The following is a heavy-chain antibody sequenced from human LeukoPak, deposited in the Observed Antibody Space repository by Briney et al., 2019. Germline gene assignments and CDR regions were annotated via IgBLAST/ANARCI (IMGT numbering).Heavy chain of an antibody. CDR1: GFTFSSYS. V-gene: IGHV3-21*01. J-gene: IGHJ4*02. CDR2: ISSSSSYI. Sequence: GGSLRLSCAASGFTFSSYSMNWVRQAPGKGLEWVSSISSSSSYIYYAYSVKGRFTISRDNAKNSLYLQMNSLRAEDTAVYYCARVLMPRDSSGYSYPGGFDYWGQGTLVAVSS. CDR3: ARVLMPRDSSGYSYPGGFDY. D-gene: IGHD3-22*01.